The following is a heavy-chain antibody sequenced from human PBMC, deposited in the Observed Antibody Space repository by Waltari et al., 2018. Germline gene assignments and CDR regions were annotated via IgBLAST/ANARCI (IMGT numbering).Heavy chain of an antibody. V-gene: IGHV4-34*01. D-gene: IGHD2-21*02. CDR2: ITHSGKT. Sequence: QVQLQQWGAGQLKPSETLSLTCGVFGGSFSGFGWSWIRQSPGRGLEWIGEITHSGKTQINPSLKSRLSISVDTSKNQFSLILTSLTVAETGVYYCARGDFFDVWGRGTLVTVSS. CDR3: ARGDFFDV. CDR1: GGSFSGFG. J-gene: IGHJ2*01.